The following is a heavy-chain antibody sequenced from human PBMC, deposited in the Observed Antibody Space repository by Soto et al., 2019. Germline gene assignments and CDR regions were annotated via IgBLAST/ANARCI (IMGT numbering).Heavy chain of an antibody. J-gene: IGHJ4*02. CDR3: ARDSRYNWNDGNYFDY. CDR2: ISAYNGNT. CDR1: GYTFTSYG. D-gene: IGHD1-1*01. V-gene: IGHV1-18*01. Sequence: ASVKVSCKASGYTFTSYGISWVRQAPGQGLEWMGWISAYNGNTNYAQKLQGRVTMSTDTSTSTAYMELRSLRSDDTAVYYCARDSRYNWNDGNYFDYWGQGTLVTVS.